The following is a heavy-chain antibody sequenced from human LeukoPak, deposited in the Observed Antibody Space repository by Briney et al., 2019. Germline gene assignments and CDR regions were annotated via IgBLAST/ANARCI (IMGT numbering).Heavy chain of an antibody. CDR1: GGSISSYY. J-gene: IGHJ6*02. Sequence: SETLSLTCTVSGGSISSYYGSWIRQPPEKGREWIGYIYYSGSTTYNPSLKSRVTISVDTSKNQFSLKLSSVTAADTAVYYCARTRREFVGVYRDYYGMDVWGQGTTVTVSS. V-gene: IGHV4-59*01. D-gene: IGHD1-26*01. CDR2: IYYSGST. CDR3: ARTRREFVGVYRDYYGMDV.